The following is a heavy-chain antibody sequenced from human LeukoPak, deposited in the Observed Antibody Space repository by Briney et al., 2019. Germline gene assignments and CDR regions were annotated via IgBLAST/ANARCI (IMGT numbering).Heavy chain of an antibody. CDR2: ISAYNGNT. CDR3: ARGAWFGELFRYMDV. J-gene: IGHJ6*03. CDR1: GYIFDIYA. D-gene: IGHD3-10*01. Sequence: GASVKVSCKASGYIFDIYAMIWVRQAPGQGLELMGWISAYNGNTNYAQKLQGRVTMTTDTSTSTAYMELSSLRSEDTAVYYCARGAWFGELFRYMDVWGKGTTVTASS. V-gene: IGHV1-18*01.